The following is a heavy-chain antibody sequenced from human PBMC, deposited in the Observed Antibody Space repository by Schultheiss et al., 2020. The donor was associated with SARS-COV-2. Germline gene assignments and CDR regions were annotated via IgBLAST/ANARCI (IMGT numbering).Heavy chain of an antibody. Sequence: SCAASGFTFSSYSMNWVRQAPGKGLEWVSSISSSSSYIYYADSVKGRFTISRDNAKNSLYLQMNSLRAEDTAVYYCARDRVPADAYYYYYGMDVWGQGTTVTVSS. CDR1: GFTFSSYS. V-gene: IGHV3-21*01. CDR3: ARDRVPADAYYYYYGMDV. D-gene: IGHD2-2*01. CDR2: ISSSSSYI. J-gene: IGHJ6*02.